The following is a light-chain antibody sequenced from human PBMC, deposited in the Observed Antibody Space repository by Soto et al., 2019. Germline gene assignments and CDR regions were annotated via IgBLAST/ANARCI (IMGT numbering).Light chain of an antibody. V-gene: IGKV1-39*01. Sequence: DLQMTQSPSSLSASVGDRVTITCRASESIGRLLNWYQQKPGKAPKLLIYAASSLQNGVPSRFRGGGSGTDFTLTISNLQPEDFATYFCQQTYSTLSITFGQGTRLEIK. CDR3: QQTYSTLSIT. J-gene: IGKJ5*01. CDR2: AAS. CDR1: ESIGRL.